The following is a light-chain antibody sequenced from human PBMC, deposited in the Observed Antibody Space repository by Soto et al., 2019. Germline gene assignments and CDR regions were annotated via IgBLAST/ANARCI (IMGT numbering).Light chain of an antibody. CDR1: QSVSGSY. Sequence: EIVLTQSPGTLSLSPGERATLSCRASQSVSGSYLAWYQQKPGQPPMLLIYGASSRATGIPDRFSGSGSGTDFTLTISRLEPEDFAVYYCQQYGSSPRTFGQGTKVEIK. CDR3: QQYGSSPRT. V-gene: IGKV3-20*01. J-gene: IGKJ1*01. CDR2: GAS.